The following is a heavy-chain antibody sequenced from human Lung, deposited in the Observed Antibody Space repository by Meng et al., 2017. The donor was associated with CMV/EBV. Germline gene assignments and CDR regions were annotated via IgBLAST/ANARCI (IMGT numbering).Heavy chain of an antibody. D-gene: IGHD3-10*01. CDR3: LRRSGGSV. V-gene: IGHV4-4*02. CDR2: IPHRGSS. Sequence: QVQLRESGQALVKPSETLSLSCAVSGDSITNHNWWAWVRQPPGKGLEWIGEIPHRGSSAYNPSLKSRVSMSIDKSKNQFSLKLTSVTAADTAVYHCLRRSGGSVWGQGTLVTVSS. CDR1: GDSITNHNW. J-gene: IGHJ1*01.